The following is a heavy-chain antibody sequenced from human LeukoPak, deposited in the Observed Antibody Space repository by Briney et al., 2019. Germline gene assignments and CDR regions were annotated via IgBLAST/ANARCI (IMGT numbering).Heavy chain of an antibody. V-gene: IGHV3-23*01. CDR2: VSSSGGRT. CDR3: AKDPRPGAAVIPWWDY. J-gene: IGHJ4*02. D-gene: IGHD6-13*01. CDR1: GFTFSSYA. Sequence: PGGSLRLSCAASGFTFSSYALGWVRQAPGKGLEWVSTVSSSGGRTYYADSVKGRFTISRDNSQNTLYLQMNSLRAEDTAVYYCAKDPRPGAAVIPWWDYWGQGTLVTVSS.